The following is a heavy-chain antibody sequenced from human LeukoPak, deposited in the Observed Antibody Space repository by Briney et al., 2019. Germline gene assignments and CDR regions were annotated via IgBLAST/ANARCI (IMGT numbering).Heavy chain of an antibody. D-gene: IGHD3-22*01. CDR2: IYHSGST. CDR1: GYSISSGYY. CDR3: ARDSGYSDY. J-gene: IGHJ4*02. Sequence: SGTLSLTCTVSGYSISSGYYWGWIRQPPGKGLEWIGSIYHSGSTYYNPSLKSRVTISVDTSKNQFSLKLSSVTAADTAVYYCARDSGYSDYWGQGTLVTVSS. V-gene: IGHV4-38-2*02.